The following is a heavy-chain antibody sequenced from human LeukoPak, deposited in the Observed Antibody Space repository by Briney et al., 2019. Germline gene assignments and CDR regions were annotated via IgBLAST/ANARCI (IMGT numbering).Heavy chain of an antibody. J-gene: IGHJ4*02. V-gene: IGHV6-1*01. Sequence: SQTLSLTCAISGDTVSSNSVAWNWIRQSPSRGLEWLRRTYYKSKWKTDYAVSVKGRITINPDTSKNQLSLQVNAVTPEDTAVYYCAGSLDTAFIYWGQGALVTVSS. CDR1: GDTVSSNSVA. CDR2: TYYKSKWKT. D-gene: IGHD2/OR15-2a*01. CDR3: AGSLDTAFIY.